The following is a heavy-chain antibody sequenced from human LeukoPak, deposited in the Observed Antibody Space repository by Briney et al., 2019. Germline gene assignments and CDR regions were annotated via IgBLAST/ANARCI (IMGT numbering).Heavy chain of an antibody. CDR1: GFTFSSYA. V-gene: IGHV3-23*01. CDR2: ISGSGSST. Sequence: PGGSLRLSCAASGFTFSSYAMSWVRQAPGKGLEWVSVISGSGSSTYYADSVKGRFTISRDNSKNTPYLQMNSPRAEDTAVYYCAKGGLYYYDSSGYFDYWGQGTLVTVSS. D-gene: IGHD3-22*01. J-gene: IGHJ4*02. CDR3: AKGGLYYYDSSGYFDY.